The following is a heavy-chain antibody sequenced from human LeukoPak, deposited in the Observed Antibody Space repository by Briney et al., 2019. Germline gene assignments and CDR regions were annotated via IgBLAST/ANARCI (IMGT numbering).Heavy chain of an antibody. J-gene: IGHJ4*02. Sequence: PSETLSLTCTVSGGSISSYYWSLIRQPPGKGLEWIGYIYYSGSTNYNPSLKSRVTISVDTSKNQFSLKLSSVTAADTAVYYCARQGSGSYQDFDYWGQGTLVTVSS. V-gene: IGHV4-59*08. CDR2: IYYSGST. D-gene: IGHD1-26*01. CDR3: ARQGSGSYQDFDY. CDR1: GGSISSYY.